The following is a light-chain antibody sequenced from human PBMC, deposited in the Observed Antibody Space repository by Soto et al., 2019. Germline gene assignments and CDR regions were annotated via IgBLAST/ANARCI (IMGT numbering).Light chain of an antibody. CDR3: QQYDNLPLT. Sequence: DIQMTQSPSSLSASVGDRVTITCRASQSISSYLNWYQQKPGKAPKLLIYAASSLQSGVPSRFSGSGSGTDFTLTISSLQPEDVATYYCQQYDNLPLTFGGGTKVAIK. V-gene: IGKV1-39*01. CDR2: AAS. CDR1: QSISSY. J-gene: IGKJ4*01.